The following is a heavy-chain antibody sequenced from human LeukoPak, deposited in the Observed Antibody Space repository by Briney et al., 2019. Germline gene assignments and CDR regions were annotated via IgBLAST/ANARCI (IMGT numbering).Heavy chain of an antibody. V-gene: IGHV1-69*04. CDR3: GRGINWNDPPGS. CDR1: VGTFSSYA. D-gene: IGHD1-20*01. J-gene: IGHJ5*02. CDR2: IIAIFGIA. Sequence: GSSVKVSCTASVGTFSSYAISWVRQAPRHGLEWMGRIIAIFGIANYVQKFQGGVTITADKSTSTAYMELSSLKSEATAVYYCGRGINWNDPPGSWGQGNLVTVSS.